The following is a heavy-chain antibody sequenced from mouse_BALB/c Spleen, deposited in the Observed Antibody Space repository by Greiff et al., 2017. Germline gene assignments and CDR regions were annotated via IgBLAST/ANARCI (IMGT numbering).Heavy chain of an antibody. CDR3: ARPSTMITTFAY. CDR2: IYPGDGST. Sequence: QVQLQQSGAELVKPGASVKLSCTASGFNIKDTYMHWVKQRPGQGLEWIGWIYPGDGSTKYNEKFKGKTTLTADKSSSTAYMLLSSLTSEDSAIYFCARPSTMITTFAYWGQGTLVTVSA. J-gene: IGHJ3*01. CDR1: GFNIKDTY. V-gene: IGHV1S56*01. D-gene: IGHD2-4*01.